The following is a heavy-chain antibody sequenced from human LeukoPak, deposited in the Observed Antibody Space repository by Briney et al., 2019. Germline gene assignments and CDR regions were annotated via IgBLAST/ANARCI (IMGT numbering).Heavy chain of an antibody. J-gene: IGHJ5*02. CDR2: IRSKANSYAT. CDR1: GFTFSGSA. Sequence: GGCLRLSCAASGFTFSGSAMHWVRQASGKGLEWVGRIRSKANSYATAYAASVKGRFTISRDDSKNTAYLQMNSLKTEDTAVYYCTRPKGSSWYLNWFDPWGQGTLVTVSS. V-gene: IGHV3-73*01. D-gene: IGHD6-13*01. CDR3: TRPKGSSWYLNWFDP.